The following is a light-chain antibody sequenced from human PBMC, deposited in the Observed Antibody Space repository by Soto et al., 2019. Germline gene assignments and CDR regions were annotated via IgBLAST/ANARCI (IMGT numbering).Light chain of an antibody. CDR2: GAS. Sequence: EIVMTQSPATLSVSPGERATLSCRASQGVSNTLAWYQQKPGQAPRLLIYGASSRATGIPDRFSGSGSGTDFTLTISRLEPEDFAVYYCQQYGSSPPYTFGQGTKLEIK. V-gene: IGKV3-20*01. CDR1: QGVSNT. J-gene: IGKJ2*01. CDR3: QQYGSSPPYT.